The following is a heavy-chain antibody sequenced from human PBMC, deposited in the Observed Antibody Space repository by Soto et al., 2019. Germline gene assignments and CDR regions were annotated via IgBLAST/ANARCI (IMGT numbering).Heavy chain of an antibody. CDR2: IIPIFGTA. J-gene: IGHJ4*02. CDR1: GGTFSSYA. V-gene: IGHV1-69*13. CDR3: ARVNEQLGFPTYYFDY. D-gene: IGHD6-6*01. Sequence: ASVKVSCKASGGTFSSYAISWVRQAPGQGLEWMGGIIPIFGTANYAQKFQGRVTITADESTSTAYMELSSLRSEDTAVYYCARVNEQLGFPTYYFDYWGQGTLVTVSS.